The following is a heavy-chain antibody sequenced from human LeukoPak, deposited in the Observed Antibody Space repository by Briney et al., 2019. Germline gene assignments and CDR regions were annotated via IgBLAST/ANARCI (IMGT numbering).Heavy chain of an antibody. CDR1: GFTFSTYT. J-gene: IGHJ6*02. Sequence: GGSLSLSCAASGFTFSTYTMNWVRQAPGEGLEWVSGVGGDGRITHYADSVKGRFTISRDNSKNTLYLQMSSLRAEDTAVYYCAKRSYSSHWYYYYGMDVWGQGTTVTVSS. D-gene: IGHD6-19*01. V-gene: IGHV3-23*01. CDR2: VGGDGRIT. CDR3: AKRSYSSHWYYYYGMDV.